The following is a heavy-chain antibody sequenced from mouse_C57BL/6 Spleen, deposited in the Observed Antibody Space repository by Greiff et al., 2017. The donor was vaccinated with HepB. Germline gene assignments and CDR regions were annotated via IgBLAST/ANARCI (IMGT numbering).Heavy chain of an antibody. Sequence: VQVVESGAELVRPGTSVKVSCKASGYAFTNYLIEWVKQRPGQGLEWIGVINPGSGGTNYNEKFKGKATLTADKSSSTAYMQLSSLTSEDSAVYFCARAITTVVARGYAMDYWGQGTSVTVSS. CDR2: INPGSGGT. V-gene: IGHV1-54*01. CDR3: ARAITTVVARGYAMDY. J-gene: IGHJ4*01. CDR1: GYAFTNYL. D-gene: IGHD1-1*01.